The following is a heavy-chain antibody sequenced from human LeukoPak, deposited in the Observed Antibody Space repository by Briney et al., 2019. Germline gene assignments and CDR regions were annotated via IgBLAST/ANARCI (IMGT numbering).Heavy chain of an antibody. D-gene: IGHD1-1*01. Sequence: GGSLRLSCAASGFTFSSYAMHWVRQAPGKGLEWVSSISTSSSYIYYADSVKGRFTISRDNAKKSLYLQMNSLRAEDTAVYYCARDITELERLFDYWGQGTLVTVSS. CDR3: ARDITELERLFDY. J-gene: IGHJ4*02. CDR1: GFTFSSYA. CDR2: ISTSSSYI. V-gene: IGHV3-21*01.